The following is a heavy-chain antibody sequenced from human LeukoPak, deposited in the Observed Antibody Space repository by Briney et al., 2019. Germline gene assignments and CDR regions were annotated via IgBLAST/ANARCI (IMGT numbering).Heavy chain of an antibody. Sequence: GGSLRLSCAASGFTFSSYAMHWVRHAPGKGLEWVAVVSFDGSSKYYADSVKGRFTISRDNSKNTLYLQMNSLRAEDTAVYYCTRDLSWYFFDYWGQGTLVTVSS. CDR1: GFTFSSYA. V-gene: IGHV3-30-3*01. J-gene: IGHJ4*02. D-gene: IGHD6-13*01. CDR3: TRDLSWYFFDY. CDR2: VSFDGSSK.